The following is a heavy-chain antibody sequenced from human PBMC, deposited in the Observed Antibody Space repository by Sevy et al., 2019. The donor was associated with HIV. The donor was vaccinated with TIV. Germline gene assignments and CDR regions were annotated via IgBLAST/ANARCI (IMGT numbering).Heavy chain of an antibody. D-gene: IGHD5-12*01. CDR3: ARAPPVRSGDDSLNWFDP. J-gene: IGHJ5*02. V-gene: IGHV4-59*01. CDR1: GGSISTYY. CDR2: IYYTGST. Sequence: SETLSLTCTVSGGSISTYYWSWIRQPPGKGLEYIGYIYYTGSTNYNHSLRSRVTISVDTSKNQFSLKLRSVTAVDTAVYYCARAPPVRSGDDSLNWFDPWGQGTLVTVSS.